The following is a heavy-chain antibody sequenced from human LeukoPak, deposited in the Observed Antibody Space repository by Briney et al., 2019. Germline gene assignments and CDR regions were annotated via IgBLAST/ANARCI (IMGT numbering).Heavy chain of an antibody. V-gene: IGHV3-23*01. Sequence: GGSLRLSCAASGFTFSTFAMIWVRQPPGKGLEWVSSIFPSGGEIHYADSVRGRFTISRDNSKNTLYLQMNSLRAEDTAVYYCARGPSGYHNTGGQGTLVTVSS. CDR3: ARGPSGYHNT. D-gene: IGHD5-12*01. J-gene: IGHJ4*02. CDR2: IFPSGGEI. CDR1: GFTFSTFA.